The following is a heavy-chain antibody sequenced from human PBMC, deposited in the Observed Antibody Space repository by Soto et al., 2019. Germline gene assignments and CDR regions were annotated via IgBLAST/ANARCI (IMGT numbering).Heavy chain of an antibody. CDR2: INHSGST. Sequence: SETLSLTCAVYGGSFSGYYWSWIRQPPGKGLEWIGEINHSGSTNYNPSLKSRVTISVDTSKNQFSLKLSSVTAADTAVYYCASLSEYNWFDPWGQGTLVTVSS. CDR1: GGSFSGYY. V-gene: IGHV4-34*01. CDR3: ASLSEYNWFDP. J-gene: IGHJ5*02.